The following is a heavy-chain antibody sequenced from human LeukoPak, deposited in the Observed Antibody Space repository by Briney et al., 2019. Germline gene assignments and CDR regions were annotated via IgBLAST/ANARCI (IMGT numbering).Heavy chain of an antibody. J-gene: IGHJ4*02. CDR2: IKQDGTAK. CDR1: GFTVSSYW. Sequence: GGSLRLSCAASGFTVSSYWRSWVRQAPGKGLEWGVNIKQDGTAKNYLSSVKGPFTISRDNDKNLLYLQMNSLRAEDTAVYYCADFVSWGIDYWGQGTLVTVSS. CDR3: ADFVSWGIDY. D-gene: IGHD6-13*01. V-gene: IGHV3-7*01.